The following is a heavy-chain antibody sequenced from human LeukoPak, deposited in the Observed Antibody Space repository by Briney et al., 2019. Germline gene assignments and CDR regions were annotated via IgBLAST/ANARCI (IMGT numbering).Heavy chain of an antibody. V-gene: IGHV1-2*02. CDR2: INPNSGGT. CDR1: GYTFTGYY. D-gene: IGHD2-15*01. Sequence: GASVKVSCKASGYTFTGYYMHWVRQAPGQGLEWMGWINPNSGGTNYAQKFQGRVTMTRDTSISTAYMELSRLRSDDTAVYYCARRHCSGGSCYSDYWGQGTLVTVSS. CDR3: ARRHCSGGSCYSDY. J-gene: IGHJ4*02.